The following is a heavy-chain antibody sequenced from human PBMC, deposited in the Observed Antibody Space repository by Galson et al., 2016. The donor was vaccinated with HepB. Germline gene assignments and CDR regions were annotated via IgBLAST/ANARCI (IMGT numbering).Heavy chain of an antibody. Sequence: SETLSLTCTVSDDSISSTSWWTWVRQTPGKGLEWIGEIYLSGGTKYSPSLKSRVTIIADRSKNQFSLELTSVTAADTALYFCARQVVDRKFDYWGHGTLVTVSS. CDR2: IYLSGGT. D-gene: IGHD2-15*01. J-gene: IGHJ4*01. V-gene: IGHV4-4*02. CDR1: DDSISSTSW. CDR3: ARQVVDRKFDY.